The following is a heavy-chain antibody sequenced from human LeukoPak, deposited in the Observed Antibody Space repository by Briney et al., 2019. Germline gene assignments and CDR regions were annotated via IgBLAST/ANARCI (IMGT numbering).Heavy chain of an antibody. J-gene: IGHJ4*02. CDR2: IYYSGST. CDR3: ARLRRDGYELDY. D-gene: IGHD5-24*01. CDR1: GGSISSSSYY. Sequence: SETLSLTCTVSGGSISSSSYYWGWIRQPPGKGLEWIGSIYYSGSTYYNPPLKSRVTISVDTSKNQFSLKLSSVTAADTAVYYCARLRRDGYELDYWGQGTLVTVSS. V-gene: IGHV4-39*01.